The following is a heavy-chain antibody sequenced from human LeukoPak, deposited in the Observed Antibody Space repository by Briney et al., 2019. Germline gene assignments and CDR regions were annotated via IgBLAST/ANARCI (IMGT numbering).Heavy chain of an antibody. J-gene: IGHJ4*02. CDR3: ASIITGINRYFDY. D-gene: IGHD1-20*01. V-gene: IGHV4-34*01. CDR2: INHSGST. Sequence: SETLSLTCTVFGGSISSGDSYWSWIRQPPGKGLEWIGEINHSGSTNYNPSLKSRVTISVDTSKNQFSLKLSSVTAADTAVYYCASIITGINRYFDYWGQGTLVTVSS. CDR1: GGSISSGDSY.